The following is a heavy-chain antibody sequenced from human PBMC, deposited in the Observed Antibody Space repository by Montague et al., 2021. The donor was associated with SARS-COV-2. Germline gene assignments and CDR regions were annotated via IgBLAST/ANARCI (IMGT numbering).Heavy chain of an antibody. CDR3: ARINRIIVGATRFDY. V-gene: IGHV4-39*07. CDR2: INHSGST. D-gene: IGHD1-26*01. Sequence: SDTLSLTCTVSGGSISSSSYYWGWIRQPPGKGLEWIGEINHSGSTNYNPSLKSRVTISVDTSKNQFSLKLSSVTAADTAVYYCARINRIIVGATRFDYWGQGTLVTVSS. CDR1: GGSISSSSYY. J-gene: IGHJ4*02.